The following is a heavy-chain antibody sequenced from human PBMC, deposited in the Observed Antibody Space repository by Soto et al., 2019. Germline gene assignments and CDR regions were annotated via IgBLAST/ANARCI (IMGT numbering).Heavy chain of an antibody. Sequence: QVQLVESGGGVVQPGRSLRLSCAASGFTFSRYGMNWVRQAPGKGLEWVAGIGYDGSSQYYADSVKGRLTIFRDNSKNTLSVQMNNLRVEDTAVYYCARDRVSYSGYRDAFDIWGQGTMVTVSS. CDR3: ARDRVSYSGYRDAFDI. CDR2: IGYDGSSQ. V-gene: IGHV3-33*01. D-gene: IGHD5-12*01. CDR1: GFTFSRYG. J-gene: IGHJ3*02.